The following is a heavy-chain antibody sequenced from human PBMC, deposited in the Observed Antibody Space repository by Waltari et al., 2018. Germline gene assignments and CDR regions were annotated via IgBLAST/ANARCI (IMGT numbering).Heavy chain of an antibody. CDR1: GGSISGYY. J-gene: IGHJ4*02. D-gene: IGHD2-8*02. V-gene: IGHV4-59*01. CDR3: ARSPPSWSYYFDY. Sequence: QVQLQESGSGRVKPSETLSLTCTVSGGSISGYYWSWIRQPPGKGLEWIGYIYSRGDTNYNPSLRTRLTISLGASQRQFSLKLTYVTAADTAVYYCARSPPSWSYYFDYWGQGSLVTVSS. CDR2: IYSRGDT.